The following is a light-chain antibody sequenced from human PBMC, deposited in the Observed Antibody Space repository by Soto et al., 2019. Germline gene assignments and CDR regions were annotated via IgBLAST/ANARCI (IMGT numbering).Light chain of an antibody. CDR2: AAS. Sequence: TQSPSSLSASVGDTVTLACRASPSVDNYLKWYQQKPGKAPGLLIYAASTLQRGVPSRFSCHESCTELAVTISSLQPQDFATHFFFYCFG. CDR3: FYC. J-gene: IGKJ4*01. CDR1: PSVDNY. V-gene: IGKV1-39*01.